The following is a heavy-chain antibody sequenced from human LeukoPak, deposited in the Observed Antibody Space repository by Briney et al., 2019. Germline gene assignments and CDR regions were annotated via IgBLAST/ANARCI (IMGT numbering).Heavy chain of an antibody. Sequence: SETLSLTCTVSGYSISSGYYWGWIRQPPGKGLEWIGSIYNSGSTYYNPSLKSRATISLDTPANQFSLKLSSVTAADTAVYYCARAYSSSWYWNWFDPWGQGTLVTVSS. V-gene: IGHV4-38-2*02. CDR3: ARAYSSSWYWNWFDP. CDR1: GYSISSGYY. D-gene: IGHD6-13*01. CDR2: IYNSGST. J-gene: IGHJ5*02.